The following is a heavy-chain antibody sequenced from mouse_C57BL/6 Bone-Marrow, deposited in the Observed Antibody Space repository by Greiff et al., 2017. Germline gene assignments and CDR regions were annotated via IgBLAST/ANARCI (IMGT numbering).Heavy chain of an antibody. J-gene: IGHJ2*01. V-gene: IGHV1-56*01. Sequence: VHLQQSGPELLRPGASVKISCKAPGYTFTRHWMQWVRRRPGQGLEWIGEIFPGSGSTYYNEKFKGKATLTVDTSSSTAYMQLSSLTAEDSAVYFGARTGNVTYYFDYWGQGTTLTVSS. CDR2: IFPGSGST. D-gene: IGHD2-1*01. CDR1: GYTFTRHW. CDR3: ARTGNVTYYFDY.